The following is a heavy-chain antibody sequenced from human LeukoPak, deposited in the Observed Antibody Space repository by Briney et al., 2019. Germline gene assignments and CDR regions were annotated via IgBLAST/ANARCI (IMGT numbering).Heavy chain of an antibody. V-gene: IGHV3-21*01. J-gene: IGHJ5*02. CDR1: GFTFSSYS. CDR3: ARELGGSCYLRAETATCGNWFDP. D-gene: IGHD2-15*01. CDR2: ISSSRSYI. Sequence: GGSLRLSCAASGFTFSSYSMNWVRQAPGKGLEWVSSISSSRSYIYYADSVKGRFTISRDNAKNSLYLQMNSLRAEDTAVYYCARELGGSCYLRAETATCGNWFDPWGQGTLVTVSS.